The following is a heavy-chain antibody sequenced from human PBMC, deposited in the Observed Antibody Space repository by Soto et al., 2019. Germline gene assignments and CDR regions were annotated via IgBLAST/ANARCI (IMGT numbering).Heavy chain of an antibody. Sequence: QVQLVQSGAVVRKPGSSVKGSCKASGGTFSSYTVSWVRQAPGQGLEWIGRIIPILAIANDTQKFQGRLTINADKTTIKGYMELSSVKSEGTAVYYCARNVGQNCSGGSCYSDAIEIWGQGTIVT. V-gene: IGHV1-69*02. CDR3: ARNVGQNCSGGSCYSDAIEI. J-gene: IGHJ3*02. CDR2: IIPILAIA. CDR1: GGTFSSYT. D-gene: IGHD2-15*01.